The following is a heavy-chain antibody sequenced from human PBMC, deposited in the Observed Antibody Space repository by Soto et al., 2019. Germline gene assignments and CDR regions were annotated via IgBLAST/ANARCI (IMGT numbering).Heavy chain of an antibody. D-gene: IGHD6-6*01. CDR3: ARTPSNHLAASFYWFDP. CDR1: GYTFTSYG. V-gene: IGHV1-18*01. J-gene: IGHJ5*02. CDR2: ISAYNGNT. Sequence: ASVKVSCKASGYTFTSYGISWVRQAPGQGLEWMGWISAYNGNTNYAQKLQGRVTMTTDTSTSTAYMELSSLRSEDTAVYYCARTPSNHLAASFYWFDPWGQGTLVTVSS.